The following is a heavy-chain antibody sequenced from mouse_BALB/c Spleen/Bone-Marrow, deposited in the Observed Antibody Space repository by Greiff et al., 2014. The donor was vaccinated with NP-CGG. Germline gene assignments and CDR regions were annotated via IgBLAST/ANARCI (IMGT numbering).Heavy chain of an antibody. V-gene: IGHV1-14*01. Sequence: EVKLMESGPELVKPGASVKMSCKASGYTFTSYVMHWVKQKPGQGLEWIGYINPYNDGTKYNEKFKGKATLTSDKSSSTAYMELSSLTSEGSAVYYCASPYYRYDALDYWGQGTSVTVSS. D-gene: IGHD2-14*01. CDR3: ASPYYRYDALDY. CDR2: INPYNDGT. CDR1: GYTFTSYV. J-gene: IGHJ4*01.